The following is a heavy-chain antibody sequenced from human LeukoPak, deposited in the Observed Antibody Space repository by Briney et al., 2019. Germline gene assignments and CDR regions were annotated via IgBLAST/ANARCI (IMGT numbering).Heavy chain of an antibody. CDR1: GGSITSNTDW. CDR3: ATGAWYKFDY. CDR2: IFHSGIT. Sequence: PXGTLSLTCTVSGGSITSNTDWWIWVRQPPGKGLEWIGEIFHSGITKYNPSLKSRITISVDKSKNQFSLNLNSLTAADTAVYYCATGAWYKFDYWGQGTLVTVSS. J-gene: IGHJ4*02. D-gene: IGHD1-1*01. V-gene: IGHV4-4*02.